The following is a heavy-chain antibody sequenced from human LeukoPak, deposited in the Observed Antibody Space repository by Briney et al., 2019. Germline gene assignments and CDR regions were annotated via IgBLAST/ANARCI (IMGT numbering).Heavy chain of an antibody. CDR2: ISSSSSTI. V-gene: IGHV3-48*04. Sequence: GGSLRLSCAASGFTFSSYSMNWVRQAPGKGLEWVSYISSSSSTIYYADSVKGRFTISRDNAKNTLYLQMNSLRAEDTAVYYCARIHDYGDYGFDYWGQGTLVTVSS. CDR1: GFTFSSYS. J-gene: IGHJ4*02. D-gene: IGHD4-17*01. CDR3: ARIHDYGDYGFDY.